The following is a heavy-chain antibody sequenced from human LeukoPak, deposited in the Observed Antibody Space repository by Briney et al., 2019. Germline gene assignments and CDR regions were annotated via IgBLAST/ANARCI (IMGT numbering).Heavy chain of an antibody. CDR2: MNPNSGNT. CDR3: ARVPTYYYGSGSRTNWFDP. CDR1: GYTFTSYD. V-gene: IGHV1-8*03. J-gene: IGHJ5*02. Sequence: ASVKVSCKASGYTFTSYDINWVRQATGQGLEWMGWMNPNSGNTGYAQKFQGRVTITRNTSISTAYMELRSLRSEDTAVYYCARVPTYYYGSGSRTNWFDPWGQGTLVTVSS. D-gene: IGHD3-10*01.